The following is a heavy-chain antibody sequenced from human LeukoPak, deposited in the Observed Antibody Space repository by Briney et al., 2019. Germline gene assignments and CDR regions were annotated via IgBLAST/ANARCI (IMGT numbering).Heavy chain of an antibody. D-gene: IGHD4-17*01. V-gene: IGHV3-48*01. CDR3: ARDHYGDYFPFDY. Sequence: PGGSLRLSCAASGFTFSSYSMNWVRQAPGKGLEWVSYISSSSSTIYYADSVKGRFTISRDNAKNSLYLQMNSLRAEDTAVYYCARDHYGDYFPFDYWGQGTLVTVSS. CDR1: GFTFSSYS. CDR2: ISSSSSTI. J-gene: IGHJ4*02.